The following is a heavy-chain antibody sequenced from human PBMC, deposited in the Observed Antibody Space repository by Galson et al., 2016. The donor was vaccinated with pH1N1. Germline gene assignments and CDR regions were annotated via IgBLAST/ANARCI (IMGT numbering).Heavy chain of an antibody. D-gene: IGHD7-27*01. CDR1: GDTFNYYT. V-gene: IGHV1-69*04. J-gene: IGHJ6*03. CDR2: IIPVLSLP. Sequence: CKASGDTFNYYTINWVRQAPGQGLQWMGRIIPVLSLPTYAQNIQGRVTVSSDKSTTTVHRHLSSLRSEDTAVYYCARDGEGYYMDVWGKGTTVIVSS. CDR3: ARDGEGYYMDV.